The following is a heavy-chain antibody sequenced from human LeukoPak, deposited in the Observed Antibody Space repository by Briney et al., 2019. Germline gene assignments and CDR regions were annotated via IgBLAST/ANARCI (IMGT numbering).Heavy chain of an antibody. CDR3: ASASRGYSYGPYY. J-gene: IGHJ4*02. D-gene: IGHD5-18*01. Sequence: SVKVSCKASGGTFSSCAISWVRQAPGQGLEWMGRIIPILGIANYAQKFQGRVTITADKSTSTAYMELSSLRSEDTAVYYCASASRGYSYGPYYWGQGTLVTVSS. CDR2: IIPILGIA. V-gene: IGHV1-69*04. CDR1: GGTFSSCA.